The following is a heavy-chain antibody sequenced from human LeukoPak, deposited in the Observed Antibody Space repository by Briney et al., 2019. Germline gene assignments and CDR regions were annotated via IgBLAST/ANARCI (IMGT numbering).Heavy chain of an antibody. V-gene: IGHV3-30*02. Sequence: PGGSLRLSCAASGFTFSGYGMHWVRQAPGKGLEWVAFIRYDGSNKYYADSVKGRFTISRDNSKNTLYLQMNSLRAEDTAVYYCAKEQAGIQLWPPLDYWGQGTLVTVSS. CDR3: AKEQAGIQLWPPLDY. CDR1: GFTFSGYG. CDR2: IRYDGSNK. D-gene: IGHD5-18*01. J-gene: IGHJ4*02.